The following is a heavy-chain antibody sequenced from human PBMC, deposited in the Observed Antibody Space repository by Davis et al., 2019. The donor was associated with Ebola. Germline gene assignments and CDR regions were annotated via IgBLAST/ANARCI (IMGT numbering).Heavy chain of an antibody. J-gene: IGHJ6*02. Sequence: GESLKISCAASGFTVSSNYMSWVRQAPGKGLELVSAISGSGGSTYYADSVKGRFTISRDNSKNTLYLQMNSLRAEDTAVYYCASPLGLNYYYGMDVWGQGTTVTVSS. CDR2: ISGSGGST. CDR3: ASPLGLNYYYGMDV. D-gene: IGHD3-22*01. V-gene: IGHV3-23*01. CDR1: GFTVSSNY.